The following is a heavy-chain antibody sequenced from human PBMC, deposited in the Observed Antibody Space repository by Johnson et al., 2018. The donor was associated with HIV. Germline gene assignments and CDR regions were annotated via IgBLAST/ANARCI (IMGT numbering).Heavy chain of an antibody. V-gene: IGHV3-30*02. Sequence: VQLVESGGGLVQPGGSLRLSCVGSGIAFSTNWMHWVRQAPGKGLEWVAFIRYDGSSKYYVDSVKGRFTIARDNAKNSLYLQMNSLRAEDTAVYYCASVHGIAVVDAFDIWGQGTMVTVSS. CDR3: ASVHGIAVVDAFDI. J-gene: IGHJ3*02. CDR2: IRYDGSSK. D-gene: IGHD6-19*01. CDR1: GIAFSTNW.